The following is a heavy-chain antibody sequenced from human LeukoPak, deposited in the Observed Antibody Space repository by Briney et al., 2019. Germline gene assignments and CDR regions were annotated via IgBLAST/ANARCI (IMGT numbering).Heavy chain of an antibody. CDR1: GYTFTGYY. Sequence: VASVKVSCKASGYTFTGYYMHWVRQAPGQGLEWMGWINPNIGDTDYAQKFQGRVTMTRDTSISTVYMELSRLRYEDTAVYYCAKEYVRRLRVTTLGGYWGQGTLVTVSS. CDR2: INPNIGDT. V-gene: IGHV1-2*02. CDR3: AKEYVRRLRVTTLGGY. D-gene: IGHD2-21*02. J-gene: IGHJ4*02.